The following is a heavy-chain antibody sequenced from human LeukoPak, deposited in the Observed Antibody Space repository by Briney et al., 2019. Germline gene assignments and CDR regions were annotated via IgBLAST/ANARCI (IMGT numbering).Heavy chain of an antibody. CDR2: IIPIFGTA. D-gene: IGHD4-23*01. J-gene: IGHJ2*01. V-gene: IGHV1-69*05. CDR1: GGTFSSYA. Sequence: ASVKVSCKASGGTFSSYAISWVRQAPGQGLEWMGRIIPIFGTASYAQKFQGRVTTTTDESTSTAYMELSSLRSEDTAVYYCARDLGNYGGNSAWYFDLWGRGTLVTVSS. CDR3: ARDLGNYGGNSAWYFDL.